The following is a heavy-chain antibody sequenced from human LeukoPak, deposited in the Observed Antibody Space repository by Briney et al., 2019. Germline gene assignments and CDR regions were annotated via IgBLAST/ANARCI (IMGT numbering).Heavy chain of an antibody. D-gene: IGHD3-3*01. CDR3: AKTTEGDYYDFWSGYYPYYFDY. Sequence: ASVKVSCKASGYTFTGYYMHWVRQAPGQGLEWMGWINPNSGGTNYAQKFQGRVTMTRDTSISTAYMELSRLRSDDTAVYYYAKTTEGDYYDFWSGYYPYYFDYWGQGTLVTVSS. J-gene: IGHJ4*02. V-gene: IGHV1-2*02. CDR1: GYTFTGYY. CDR2: INPNSGGT.